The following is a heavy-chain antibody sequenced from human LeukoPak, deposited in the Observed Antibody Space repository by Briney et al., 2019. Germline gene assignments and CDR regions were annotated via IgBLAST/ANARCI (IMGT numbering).Heavy chain of an antibody. Sequence: GRSLRLSCAASVFTFNSYAIHWVRQAPGRGLEGVAVISYEGSNKYYADFVKGRLTISRDNSKKTLYLQMNSLRAEDTAVYYCARAFGGYGSGSYSPFDYWGQGTLVTVSS. CDR1: VFTFNSYA. J-gene: IGHJ4*02. D-gene: IGHD3-10*01. V-gene: IGHV3-30*04. CDR3: ARAFGGYGSGSYSPFDY. CDR2: ISYEGSNK.